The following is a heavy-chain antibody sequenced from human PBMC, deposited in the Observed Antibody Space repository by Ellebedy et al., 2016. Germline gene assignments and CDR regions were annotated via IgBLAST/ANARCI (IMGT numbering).Heavy chain of an antibody. CDR3: ARGYSSSSGVTYYYYYMDV. V-gene: IGHV1-69*13. J-gene: IGHJ6*03. CDR2: IIPIFGTA. D-gene: IGHD6-6*01. Sequence: SVKVSCXASGGTFSSYAISWVRQAPGQGLEWMGGIIPIFGTANYAQKFQGRVTITADESTSTAYMELSSLRSEDTAVYYCARGYSSSSGVTYYYYYMDVWGKGTTVTVSS. CDR1: GGTFSSYA.